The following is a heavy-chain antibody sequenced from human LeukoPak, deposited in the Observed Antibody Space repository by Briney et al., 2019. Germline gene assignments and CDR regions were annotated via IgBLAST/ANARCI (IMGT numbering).Heavy chain of an antibody. J-gene: IGHJ4*02. Sequence: PSETLSLTCIVSDGSISSSRYYWGGIRQPPGKGLEGIGSIYYSGSTNYNPSLKGRVTISVDTSNTQFSLKLSSLTAADTAVYYCASGDYLWGSYLGYWGQGTLVTVSS. V-gene: IGHV4-39*01. CDR2: IYYSGST. D-gene: IGHD3-16*02. CDR3: ASGDYLWGSYLGY. CDR1: DGSISSSRYY.